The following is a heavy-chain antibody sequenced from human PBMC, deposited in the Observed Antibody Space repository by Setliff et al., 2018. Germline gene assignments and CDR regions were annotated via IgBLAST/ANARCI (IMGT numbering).Heavy chain of an antibody. CDR3: RFWSSYYKNDY. CDR2: INHSGNT. J-gene: IGHJ4*02. CDR1: GGSFSNYY. Sequence: SETLSLTCTVYGGSFSNYYWSWIRQPPGKGLEWIGEINHSGNTNYNPSLNSRVSVSVDTPTNQFSLKVFSVTAADTAVYYCRFWSSYYKNDYWAQGTLVTVSS. D-gene: IGHD3-3*01. V-gene: IGHV4-34*01.